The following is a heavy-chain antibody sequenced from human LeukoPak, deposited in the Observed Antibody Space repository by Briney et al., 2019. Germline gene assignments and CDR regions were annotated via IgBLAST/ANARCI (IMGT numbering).Heavy chain of an antibody. CDR2: INPNSGGT. V-gene: IGHV1-2*02. CDR1: GYTFTGYY. D-gene: IGHD3-10*01. Sequence: GASVKVSCKASGYTFTGYYMHGVRQSPGQGLEWMGWINPNSGGTNYAQKFQGRVTMTRDTSISTAYMELSRLRSDDTAVYYCAREITMVRGVRSGPRPYDYWGQGTLVTVSS. CDR3: AREITMVRGVRSGPRPYDY. J-gene: IGHJ4*02.